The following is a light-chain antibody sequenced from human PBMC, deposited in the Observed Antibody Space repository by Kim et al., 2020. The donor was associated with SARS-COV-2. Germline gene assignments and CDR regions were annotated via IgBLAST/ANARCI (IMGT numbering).Light chain of an antibody. V-gene: IGKV1-5*03. CDR2: EAS. J-gene: IGKJ4*01. Sequence: ASVRDRVPISSPAPQRIITWLAWCQQKTGNAPPFLIYEASSLESGVPSTFSGSGSGTEFTLTISSLQPDDFATYYCQQYNDYPLTFGGGTKVDIK. CDR1: QRIITW. CDR3: QQYNDYPLT.